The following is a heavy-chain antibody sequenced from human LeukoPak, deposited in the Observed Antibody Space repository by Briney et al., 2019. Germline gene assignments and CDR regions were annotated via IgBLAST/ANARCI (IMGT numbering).Heavy chain of an antibody. Sequence: SQTLSLTCVISGDSISSNGVAWNWIRQSPSRSLEWLGRTYYTSKWYNDYVVSVRSRITINPDTSKNQFSLHLNSVTPEDTAVYYCARGINSAFDIWGQGTLVTVSS. CDR1: GDSISSNGVA. CDR2: TYYTSKWYN. CDR3: ARGINSAFDI. J-gene: IGHJ3*02. V-gene: IGHV6-1*01. D-gene: IGHD2-15*01.